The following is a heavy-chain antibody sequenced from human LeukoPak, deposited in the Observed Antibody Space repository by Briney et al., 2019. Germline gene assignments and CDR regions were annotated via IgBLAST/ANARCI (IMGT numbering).Heavy chain of an antibody. J-gene: IGHJ4*02. CDR1: GFTFDDYA. V-gene: IGHV3-9*01. CDR3: TKAPRNSCTGAFCYPFDH. CDR2: ISWNSGSI. D-gene: IGHD2-8*02. Sequence: PGRSLRLSCAASGFTFDDYAMHWVRQAPGKGLEWVSGISWNSGSIGYADSVKGRFTISRDNAKNSLYLQMNSLRVEDTAIYYCTKAPRNSCTGAFCYPFDHWGQGTLVTVSS.